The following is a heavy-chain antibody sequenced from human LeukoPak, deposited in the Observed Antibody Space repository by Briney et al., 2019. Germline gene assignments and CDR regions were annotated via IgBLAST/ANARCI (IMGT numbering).Heavy chain of an antibody. D-gene: IGHD3-10*01. CDR2: ISYSGST. V-gene: IGHV4-59*01. J-gene: IGHJ5*02. CDR1: GGSISPYF. CDR3: ARDDYRGVTNFDP. Sequence: SETLSLTCTVSGGSISPYFWSWIRQPPGKGLEWVGYISYSGSTNYNPSLKSRVTISVDTSKNQFSLQLSSVTAADTAVYYCARDDYRGVTNFDPWGQGTLVTVSS.